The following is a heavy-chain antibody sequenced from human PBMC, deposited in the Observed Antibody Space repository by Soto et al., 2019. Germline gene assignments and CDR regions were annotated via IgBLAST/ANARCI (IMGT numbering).Heavy chain of an antibody. CDR1: GGSITSSSYY. CDR2: IYYSGST. D-gene: IGHD3-22*01. Sequence: SETLSLTCTVSGGSITSSSYYWGWIRQPPGKGLEWIGNIYYSGSTYYNPSLKSRVTISVDTSKNQFSLKLSSVTAADTAVYYCMLGSGWKDFDYWGQGTLVTVSS. V-gene: IGHV4-39*01. J-gene: IGHJ4*02. CDR3: MLGSGWKDFDY.